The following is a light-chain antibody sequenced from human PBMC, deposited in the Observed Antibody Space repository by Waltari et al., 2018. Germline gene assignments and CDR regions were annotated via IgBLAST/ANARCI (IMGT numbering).Light chain of an antibody. CDR2: DAS. V-gene: IGKV3-11*01. J-gene: IGKJ3*01. CDR1: HSVGSH. CDR3: QQRSNWPGT. Sequence: ENVLTQSPATLSLSPGERATLSCRASHSVGSHLAWYQQKPGQAPRLLIYDASNRVTGIPARFSGSGSETDFTLTISGVEPEDFAVYYCQQRSNWPGTFGPGTKVDIK.